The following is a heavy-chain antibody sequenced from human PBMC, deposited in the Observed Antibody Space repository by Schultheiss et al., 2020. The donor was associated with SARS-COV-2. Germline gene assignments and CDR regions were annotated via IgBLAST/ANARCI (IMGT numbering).Heavy chain of an antibody. CDR1: GYTFTSYG. CDR3: ARFDIVLVPAAITVGYYYYMDV. J-gene: IGHJ6*03. D-gene: IGHD2-2*02. V-gene: IGHV1-18*01. CDR2: ISAYNGNT. Sequence: ASVKVSCKASGYTFTSYGISWVRQAPGQGLEWMGWISAYNGNTNYAQKLQGRVTMTTDTSTSTAYMELRSLRSDDTAVFYCARFDIVLVPAAITVGYYYYMDVWGKGTTVTVSS.